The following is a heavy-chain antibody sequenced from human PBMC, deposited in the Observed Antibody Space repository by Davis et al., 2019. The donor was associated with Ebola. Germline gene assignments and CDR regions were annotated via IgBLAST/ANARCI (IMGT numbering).Heavy chain of an antibody. V-gene: IGHV4-34*01. D-gene: IGHD1-26*01. CDR3: ARAVGATGGWFDP. CDR1: GFTFSSYS. Sequence: GSLRLSCAASGFTFSSYSMNWVRQAPGKGLEWIGEINHSGSTNYNPSLKSRVTISVDTSKNQFSLKLSSVTAADTAVYYCARAVGATGGWFDPWGQGTLVTVSS. J-gene: IGHJ5*02. CDR2: INHSGST.